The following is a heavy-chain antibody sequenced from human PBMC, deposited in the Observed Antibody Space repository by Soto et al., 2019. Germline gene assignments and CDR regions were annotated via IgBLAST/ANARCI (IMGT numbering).Heavy chain of an antibody. D-gene: IGHD3-3*01. CDR1: GGSISSGGYY. CDR2: IYYSGST. V-gene: IGHV4-31*03. Sequence: SETLSLTCTVSGGSISSGGYYWSWIRQHPGKGREWIGYIYYSGSTYYNPSLKSRVTISVDTSKNQFSLKLSSVTAADTAVYYCARDRFAIFWTRGYYYYGMDVWGQGTTVTVSS. J-gene: IGHJ6*02. CDR3: ARDRFAIFWTRGYYYYGMDV.